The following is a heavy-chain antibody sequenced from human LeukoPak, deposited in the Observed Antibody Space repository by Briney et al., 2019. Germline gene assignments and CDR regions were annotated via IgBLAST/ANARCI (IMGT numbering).Heavy chain of an antibody. Sequence: GGSLRLSCAAYGFTFSSYWMSWVRQAPGKGLEWVANIKQDGSEKYYVDSVKGRFTISRDNAKNSLYLQMNSLRAEDTAVYYCARGTRNRVRGLFIVYYCDHWGQGTLDSV. D-gene: IGHD3-10*01. J-gene: IGHJ4*02. CDR2: IKQDGSEK. CDR1: GFTFSSYW. CDR3: ARGTRNRVRGLFIVYYCDH. V-gene: IGHV3-7*01.